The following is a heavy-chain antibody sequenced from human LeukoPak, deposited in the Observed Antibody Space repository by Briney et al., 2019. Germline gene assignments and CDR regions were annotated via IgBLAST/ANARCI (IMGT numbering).Heavy chain of an antibody. CDR3: AREVHTAAAGTMIDY. V-gene: IGHV1-18*01. D-gene: IGHD6-13*01. J-gene: IGHJ4*02. Sequence: ASVKVSCKASGYTFTSYGISWVRQAPGQGLEWMGWISAYNGNTNYAQKHQGRVTMTTDTSTSTAYMELRSLRSDDTAVYYCAREVHTAAAGTMIDYWGQGTLVTVSS. CDR2: ISAYNGNT. CDR1: GYTFTSYG.